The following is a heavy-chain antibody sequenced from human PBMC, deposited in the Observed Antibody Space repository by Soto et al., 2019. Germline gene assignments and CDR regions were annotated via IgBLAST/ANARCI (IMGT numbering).Heavy chain of an antibody. CDR2: ILSTGET. V-gene: IGHV2-26*01. CDR1: GFSLTLGRMA. CDR3: ARIDYTGSPLIDY. D-gene: IGHD1-26*01. J-gene: IGHJ4*02. Sequence: SGPTLVNPTDTLTLTCSVSGFSLTLGRMAVTWIRQPPGKALEWLAHILSTGETSYATSLKTRVTISKDISKSQVLLTMTNVDPVDTATYFCARIDYTGSPLIDYWGQGTLVTVSS.